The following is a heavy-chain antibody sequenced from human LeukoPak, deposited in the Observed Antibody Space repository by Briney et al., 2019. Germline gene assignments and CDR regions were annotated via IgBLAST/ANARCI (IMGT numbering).Heavy chain of an antibody. CDR2: INPSGRST. V-gene: IGHV1-46*01. J-gene: IGHJ4*02. CDR1: GYTFTSYY. Sequence: ASVKVSCKASGYTFTSYYMHWVRQAPGQGLEWMGIINPSGRSTSYAQKFQGRVTMTRDTSTRTLYMELSSLRSEDTAVYYCARGPITMIVGIGFDYWGQGTLVTVSS. D-gene: IGHD3-22*01. CDR3: ARGPITMIVGIGFDY.